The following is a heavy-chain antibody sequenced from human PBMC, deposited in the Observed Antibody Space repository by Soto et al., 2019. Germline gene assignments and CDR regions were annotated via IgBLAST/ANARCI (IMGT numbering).Heavy chain of an antibody. V-gene: IGHV3-21*01. D-gene: IGHD3-3*01. J-gene: IGHJ6*03. Sequence: PGGSLRLSCAASGFTFSSYSMNWVRQAPGKGLEWVSSISSSSSYIYYADSVKGRFTISRDNAKNSLYLQMNSLRAEDTAVYYCARDGGVVTYYYYYMDVWGKATTVTVSS. CDR3: ARDGGVVTYYYYYMDV. CDR2: ISSSSSYI. CDR1: GFTFSSYS.